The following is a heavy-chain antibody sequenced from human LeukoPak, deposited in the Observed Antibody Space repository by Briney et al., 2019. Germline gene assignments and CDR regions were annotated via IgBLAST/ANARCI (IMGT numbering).Heavy chain of an antibody. CDR1: GFTFSSYW. J-gene: IGHJ3*02. Sequence: GGSLRLSCAASGFTFSSYWMSWVRQAPGKGLEWVANIKQDGSEKYYVDSVKGRFTISRDNAKNSLYLQMNSLRAEDTAVYYCARKGIAARRGAFDIWGQGTMVTVSS. CDR3: ARKGIAARRGAFDI. D-gene: IGHD6-6*01. CDR2: IKQDGSEK. V-gene: IGHV3-7*03.